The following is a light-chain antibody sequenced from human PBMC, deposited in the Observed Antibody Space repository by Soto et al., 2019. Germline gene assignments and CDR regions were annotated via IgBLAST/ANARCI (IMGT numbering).Light chain of an antibody. Sequence: VQMNNSPSSLSASKGDRVTITCRASQGIRNDLGWYQQKPGKAPKLLIYAASSLQSGVPSRFSGSGSGTDFTLTISSLQPEDFATYYCPQDYNYPLTFGGVTMVDI. CDR1: QGIRND. J-gene: IGKJ4*01. CDR2: AAS. CDR3: PQDYNYPLT. V-gene: IGKV1-6*01.